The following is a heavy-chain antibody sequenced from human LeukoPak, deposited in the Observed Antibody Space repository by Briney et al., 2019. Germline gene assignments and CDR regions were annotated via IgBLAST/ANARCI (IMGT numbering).Heavy chain of an antibody. CDR3: ARGVVVPPSYYYDY. Sequence: SETLSLTCTVSGGSISSYYWTWIRQPPGKGLEWIGYIYYSGSTNYNPSLKSRVTMSVDTSKNQFSLKLSSVTAADTAVYYCARGVVVPPSYYYDYWGQGTLVTVSS. CDR1: GGSISSYY. D-gene: IGHD2-2*01. V-gene: IGHV4-59*01. J-gene: IGHJ4*02. CDR2: IYYSGST.